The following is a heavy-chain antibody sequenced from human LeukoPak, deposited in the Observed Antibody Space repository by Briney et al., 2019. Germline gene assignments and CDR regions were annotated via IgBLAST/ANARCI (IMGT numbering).Heavy chain of an antibody. CDR2: INPNSGGT. CDR3: ARAIGYCSSTSCSPIGYYYYGMDV. D-gene: IGHD2-2*01. CDR1: GYTFTGYY. Sequence: ASVKVSCKASGYTFTGYYMHWVRQAPGQGLEWMGWINPNSGGTNYAQKFQGRVTMTRDTSISTAYMELCRLRSDDTAVYYCARAIGYCSSTSCSPIGYYYYGMDVWGQGTTVTVSS. V-gene: IGHV1-2*02. J-gene: IGHJ6*02.